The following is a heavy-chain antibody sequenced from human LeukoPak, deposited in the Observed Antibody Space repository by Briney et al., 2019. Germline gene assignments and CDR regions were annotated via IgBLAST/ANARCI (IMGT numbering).Heavy chain of an antibody. V-gene: IGHV3-21*01. J-gene: IGHJ4*02. CDR2: ISSSPTYI. CDR1: GFTFSTYN. CDR3: ARESIAVAGAPFDY. D-gene: IGHD6-19*01. Sequence: GGSLRLSCAASGFTFSTYNMNWVRQAPGKGLEWVSSISSSPTYIYYADSVKGRFTISRDNAKNSLYLQMNSLRAEDTAVYYCARESIAVAGAPFDYWGQGTLVTVSS.